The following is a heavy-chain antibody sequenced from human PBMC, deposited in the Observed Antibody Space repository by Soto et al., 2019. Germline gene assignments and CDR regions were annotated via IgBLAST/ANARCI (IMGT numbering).Heavy chain of an antibody. Sequence: EVQLLESGGKLVQPGGSLTLSCAASGFTFSTYAMAWVRQAPGKGLEWVSGVSASGLNTDYADPVKGRFYISRDNSHNTVSLHMNSLRAEDTALYYCAKDRLRRTSGYFFDYWCQGTPVTVSS. V-gene: IGHV3-23*01. J-gene: IGHJ4*02. CDR3: AKDRLRRTSGYFFDY. CDR2: VSASGLNT. CDR1: GFTFSTYA. D-gene: IGHD1-1*01.